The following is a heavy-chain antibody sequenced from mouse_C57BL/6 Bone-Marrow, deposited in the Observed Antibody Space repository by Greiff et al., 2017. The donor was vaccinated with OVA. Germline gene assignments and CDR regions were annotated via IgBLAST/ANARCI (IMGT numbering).Heavy chain of an antibody. Sequence: VKPGASVKLSCKASGYTFTEYTIPWVKQRSGQGLEWIGWFYPGSGSIKYNEKFKDKATLTADKSSSTVYMGLSRMTSEDSAVYFCGRHEVDLLPFAYWGQGTLVTVSA. CDR1: GYTFTEYT. CDR2: FYPGSGSI. D-gene: IGHD2-1*01. V-gene: IGHV1-62-2*01. CDR3: GRHEVDLLPFAY. J-gene: IGHJ3*01.